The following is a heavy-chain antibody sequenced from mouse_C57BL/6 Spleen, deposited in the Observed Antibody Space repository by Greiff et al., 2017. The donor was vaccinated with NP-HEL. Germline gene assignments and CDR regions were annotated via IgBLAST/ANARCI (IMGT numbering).Heavy chain of an antibody. CDR1: GYTFTDYN. D-gene: IGHD2-10*02. CDR2: INPNNGGT. V-gene: IGHV1-22*01. Sequence: EVQLQQSGPELVKPGASVKMSCKASGYTFTDYNMHWVKQSHGKSLEWIGYINPNNGGTSYNQKFKGKATLTVNKSASTAYMELRSLTSEDSAVYYCARKLYGNPWYFDVWGTGTTVTVSA. J-gene: IGHJ1*03. CDR3: ARKLYGNPWYFDV.